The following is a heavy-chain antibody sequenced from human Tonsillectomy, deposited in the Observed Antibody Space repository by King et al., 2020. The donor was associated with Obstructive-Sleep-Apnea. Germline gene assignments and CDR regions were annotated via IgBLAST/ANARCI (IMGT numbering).Heavy chain of an antibody. J-gene: IGHJ4*02. V-gene: IGHV3-9*01. Sequence: VQSGRSLRLSCAASGFTFYDYAIHWVRQTPGKGLEWVSGISLNSCTIGYSASVKGRFTISRDNAKNSLYLQMNSLRPEDTALYYCAKPITLVRGAMGDWGQGALVTVSS. D-gene: IGHD3-10*01. CDR1: GFTFYDYA. CDR2: ISLNSCTI. CDR3: AKPITLVRGAMGD.